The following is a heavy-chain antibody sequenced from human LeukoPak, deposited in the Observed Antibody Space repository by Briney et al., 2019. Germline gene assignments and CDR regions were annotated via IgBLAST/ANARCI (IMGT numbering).Heavy chain of an antibody. CDR1: GYSISSGYY. J-gene: IGHJ3*01. Sequence: PSETLSLTCTVSGYSISSGYYWGWIRQPPGKGLEWIGSIYHSGSTYYNPSLKSRVTVSVDTSKNQVSLKLSSVTAADTAVFYCARDLIVRYCGGDCYSTQAFDVWGQGTMVTVSS. D-gene: IGHD2-21*02. CDR3: ARDLIVRYCGGDCYSTQAFDV. V-gene: IGHV4-38-2*02. CDR2: IYHSGST.